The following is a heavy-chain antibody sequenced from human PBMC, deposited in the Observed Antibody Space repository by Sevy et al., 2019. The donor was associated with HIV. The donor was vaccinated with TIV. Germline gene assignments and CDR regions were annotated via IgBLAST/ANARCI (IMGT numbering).Heavy chain of an antibody. J-gene: IGHJ4*02. CDR3: AKDLVTSSKHSRNSVGLVDYGDFES. CDR2: ISYDGSNK. D-gene: IGHD4-17*01. CDR1: GFTFSSYG. V-gene: IGHV3-30*18. Sequence: GGSLRLSCAASGFTFSSYGMHWVRQAPGKGLEWVAVISYDGSNKYYADSVKGRFTISRDNSKNTLDLQMNSLRAEETAGYYCAKDLVTSSKHSRNSVGLVDYGDFESWGQGPLVTVSS.